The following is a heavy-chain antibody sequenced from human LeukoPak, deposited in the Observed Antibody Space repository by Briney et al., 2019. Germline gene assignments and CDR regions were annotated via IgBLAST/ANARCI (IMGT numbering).Heavy chain of an antibody. J-gene: IGHJ5*02. CDR3: ATTPFEGASWFDP. Sequence: ASVKVSCKTSGYTFSDYYIHWVRQAPGQGFEWMGLINPSDYWTIYAQKFQGRVTMTEDTSTDTAYMELSSLRSEDTAVYYCATTPFEGASWFDPWGQGTLVTVSS. V-gene: IGHV1-46*01. CDR2: INPSDYWT. CDR1: GYTFSDYY. D-gene: IGHD3-16*01.